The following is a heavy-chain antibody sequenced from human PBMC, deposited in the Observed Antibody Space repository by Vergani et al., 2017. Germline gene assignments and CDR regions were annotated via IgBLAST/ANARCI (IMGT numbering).Heavy chain of an antibody. V-gene: IGHV3-23*01. J-gene: IGHJ4*02. CDR1: GFTFTNYA. D-gene: IGHD2-21*01. CDR2: ITNTGET. CDR3: AKPLXYCFDTTNCYWGAVDH. Sequence: EVQLLVSGGGLVQPGGSLRLSCTVSGFTFTNYAMNWVRHAPGKGLEWVSTITNTGETYYADSVKGRFTISRDNSKNTVYLQMNSLRAEDTAKYYCAKPLXYCFDTTNCYWGAVDHWGQGTLVTVSS.